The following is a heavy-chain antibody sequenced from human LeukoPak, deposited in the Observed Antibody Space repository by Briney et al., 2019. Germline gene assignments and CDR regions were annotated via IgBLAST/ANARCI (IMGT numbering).Heavy chain of an antibody. CDR2: INGNSGGT. V-gene: IGHV1-2*02. J-gene: IGHJ4*02. CDR1: GYTFTGYY. CDR3: ARDQATVATPWWDH. D-gene: IGHD4-23*01. Sequence: ASVKVSCKASGYTFTGYYVHWVRQAPGQGLEWMGWINGNSGGTNYAQKFQGRVTMTRATSISTAYMELSRLRSDDTAIYFCARDQATVATPWWDHWGQGTLVTVSS.